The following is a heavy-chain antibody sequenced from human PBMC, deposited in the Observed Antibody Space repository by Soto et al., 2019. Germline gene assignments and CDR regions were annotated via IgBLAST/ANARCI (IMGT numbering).Heavy chain of an antibody. D-gene: IGHD6-13*01. CDR2: ISAYNGNT. Sequence: RASVKVSCKASGYTFTSYGISWVRQAPGQGLEWMGWISAYNGNTNYAQKLQGRVAMTTDTSTSTAYMELRSLRSDDTAVYYCARERSSSWYENQRWLKGAFDIWGQGTMVTVSS. J-gene: IGHJ3*02. CDR3: ARERSSSWYENQRWLKGAFDI. V-gene: IGHV1-18*01. CDR1: GYTFTSYG.